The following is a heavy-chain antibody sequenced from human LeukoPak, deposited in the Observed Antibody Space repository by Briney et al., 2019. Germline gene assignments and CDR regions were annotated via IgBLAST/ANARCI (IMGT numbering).Heavy chain of an antibody. CDR3: ARDPLAGSPDYCDY. CDR1: GFTFSSYP. J-gene: IGHJ4*02. Sequence: GGSLRLSCAASGFTFSSYPIHWVRQAPGNVLEWVAVIAEDCVIKYGTESVKRRFISSRDNSRNMLYLQMNSLTTEDTAVYYCARDPLAGSPDYCDYWGQGTLVTVSS. CDR2: IAEDCVIK. D-gene: IGHD1-26*01. V-gene: IGHV3-30-3*01.